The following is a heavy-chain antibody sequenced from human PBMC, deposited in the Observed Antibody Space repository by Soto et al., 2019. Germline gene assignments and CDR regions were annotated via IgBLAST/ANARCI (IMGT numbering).Heavy chain of an antibody. V-gene: IGHV4-59*01. CDR1: GASISSYY. CDR3: VRDAGGIGSNGIGH. CDR2: TYYNGNT. D-gene: IGHD2-2*01. J-gene: IGHJ4*02. Sequence: PSETLSLTCTVSGASISSYYWSWIRQPPGKGLEWIGYTYYNGNTDYKPSLQSRVTISIEPSKSHFSLRLSSVTAADTAVYYCVRDAGGIGSNGIGHWGQGTLVTVS.